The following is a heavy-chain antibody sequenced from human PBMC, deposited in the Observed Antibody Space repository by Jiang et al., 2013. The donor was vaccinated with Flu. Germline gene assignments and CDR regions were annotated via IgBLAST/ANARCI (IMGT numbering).Heavy chain of an antibody. CDR1: GFTFSGYG. Sequence: QLLESGGGVVQPGGSLRLSCAASGFTFSGYGMHWVRQAPGKGLEWVTIISYDGINKYYADSVKGRFTISRDNSKNTLYLQMNSLTPEDTAVYYCAKDQWFRELSGGWSFDLWGRGTLVSVSS. V-gene: IGHV3-30*18. J-gene: IGHJ2*01. D-gene: IGHD3-10*01. CDR2: ISYDGINK. CDR3: AKDQWFRELSGGWSFDL.